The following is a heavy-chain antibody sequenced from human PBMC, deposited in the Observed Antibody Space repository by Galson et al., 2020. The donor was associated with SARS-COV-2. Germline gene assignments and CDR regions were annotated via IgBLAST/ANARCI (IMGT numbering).Heavy chain of an antibody. J-gene: IGHJ4*02. CDR3: ARHLGGPTTTGEDY. CDR2: LSSSGTYI. V-gene: IGHV3-21*01. Sequence: GGSLRLSCAASGFIFSTYSMTWVRQAPGKGLEWVSSLSSSGTYIYYADSVKGRFTISRDSAKNSLFLQMNSLRVEDTAVYYCARHLGGPTTTGEDYWGQGILVTVSS. D-gene: IGHD1-26*01. CDR1: GFIFSTYS.